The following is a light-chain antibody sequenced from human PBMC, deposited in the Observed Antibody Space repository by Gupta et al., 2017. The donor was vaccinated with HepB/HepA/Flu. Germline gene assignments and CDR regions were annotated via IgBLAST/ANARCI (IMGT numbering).Light chain of an antibody. Sequence: EIVMTQSPATLSVSPGERATLSCRASQSLSSNLVWYQQKPGQAPRLLIYGASTRATGIPARFSGSGSGTEFTLTISSLQSEDFAVYYCQQYNYWPPRTFGQGTKVEIK. CDR3: QQYNYWPPRT. V-gene: IGKV3-15*01. CDR1: QSLSSN. CDR2: GAS. J-gene: IGKJ1*01.